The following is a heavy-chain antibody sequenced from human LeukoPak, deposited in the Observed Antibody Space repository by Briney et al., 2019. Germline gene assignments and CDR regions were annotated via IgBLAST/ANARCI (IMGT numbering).Heavy chain of an antibody. Sequence: ASVKVSCKASGYSFTSHYMHWVRQAPGQGLEWMGIINPSGGSTSYAQKFQGRVTMTRNTSISTAYMELSSLRSEDTAVYYCASNLQMITFGGVIVVWGQGTLVTVSS. CDR1: GYSFTSHY. CDR3: ASNLQMITFGGVIVV. V-gene: IGHV1-46*01. J-gene: IGHJ4*02. CDR2: INPSGGST. D-gene: IGHD3-16*02.